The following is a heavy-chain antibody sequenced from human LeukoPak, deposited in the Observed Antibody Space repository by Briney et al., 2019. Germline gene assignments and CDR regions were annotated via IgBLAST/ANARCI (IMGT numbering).Heavy chain of an antibody. D-gene: IGHD3-9*01. CDR1: GYTFTGYY. V-gene: IGHV1-2*02. CDR2: INPNSGGT. CDR3: ARERARGGYYDILY. J-gene: IGHJ4*02. Sequence: ASVKVSCKASGYTFTGYYMHWVRQAPGQGLEWMGWINPNSGGTNYAQKFQGRVTMTRDTSTSTVYMELSSLRSEDTAVYYCARERARGGYYDILYWGQGTLVTVSS.